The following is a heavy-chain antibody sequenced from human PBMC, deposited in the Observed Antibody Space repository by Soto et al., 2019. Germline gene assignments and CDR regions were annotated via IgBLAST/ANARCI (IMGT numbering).Heavy chain of an antibody. V-gene: IGHV3-15*01. CDR1: GFTFSNAW. J-gene: IGHJ6*03. CDR3: TTEDFWSGWRNYYYMDV. D-gene: IGHD3-3*01. Sequence: PGGSLRLSCAASGFTFSNAWMSWVRQAPGKGLEWVGRIKSKTDGGTTDYAAPVKGRFTISRDDSKNTLYLQMNSLKTEDTAVYYCTTEDFWSGWRNYYYMDVWGKGTTVTVSS. CDR2: IKSKTDGGTT.